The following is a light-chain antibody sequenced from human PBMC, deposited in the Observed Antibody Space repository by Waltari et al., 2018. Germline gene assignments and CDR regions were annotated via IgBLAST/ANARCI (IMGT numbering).Light chain of an antibody. CDR2: AAS. V-gene: IGKV1-17*01. CDR3: LQYNSNPYS. Sequence: DIQMTQSPSSLSASAGDRVTITCRASQGINTYLNWFQQKPGKAPKRLIYAASSLESGVPSRFSCSGSGTDFTLTISSLQPEDFATYYCLQYNSNPYSFGQGTKVEIK. J-gene: IGKJ2*03. CDR1: QGINTY.